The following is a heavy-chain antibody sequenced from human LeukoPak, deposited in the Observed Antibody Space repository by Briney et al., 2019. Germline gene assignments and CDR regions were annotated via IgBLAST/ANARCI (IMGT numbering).Heavy chain of an antibody. CDR1: GFVFSNYA. D-gene: IGHD5-12*01. V-gene: IGHV3-33*01. Sequence: GGSLRLSCAASGFVFSNYAMHWARQAPGKGLEWVAAIWYDGSNKYYADSVKGRFTISRDKSKNTLYLQMNSLRAEDTVVYHCARGSTGYDSDAFDTWGQGTMVTVSS. J-gene: IGHJ3*02. CDR2: IWYDGSNK. CDR3: ARGSTGYDSDAFDT.